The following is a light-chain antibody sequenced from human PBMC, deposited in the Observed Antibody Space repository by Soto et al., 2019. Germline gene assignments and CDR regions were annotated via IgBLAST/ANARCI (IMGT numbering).Light chain of an antibody. CDR3: QQYGSSPIT. Sequence: EIVLTQSPGTLSLSPGERATLSCRASQSVSSSYLAWYQQKPGQAPRLLIYGASNRATGIPDRFSGSGSGTDFTLTISRPEPEDFAVYCCQQYGSSPITFGQGTRLEIK. J-gene: IGKJ5*01. V-gene: IGKV3-20*01. CDR1: QSVSSSY. CDR2: GAS.